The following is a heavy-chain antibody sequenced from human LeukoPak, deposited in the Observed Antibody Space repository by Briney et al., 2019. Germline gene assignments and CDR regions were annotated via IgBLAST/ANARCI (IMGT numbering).Heavy chain of an antibody. V-gene: IGHV4-39*01. CDR3: ARRGAGLSSFDP. Sequence: SETLSLTCSVTGGSISGNGYLWGWVRQPPGKGLEWIGSIYFTGSPYYNVSLKSRLTMSVDMSKNQFSLRLNSLTAADTAVYYCARRGAGLSSFDPWGQGTLVTVSS. CDR1: GGSISGNGYL. CDR2: IYFTGSP. J-gene: IGHJ5*02. D-gene: IGHD1-26*01.